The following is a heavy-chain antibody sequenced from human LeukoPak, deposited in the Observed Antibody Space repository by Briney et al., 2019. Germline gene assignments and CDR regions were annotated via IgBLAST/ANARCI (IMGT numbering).Heavy chain of an antibody. J-gene: IGHJ4*02. CDR3: ARGSRGPRPHYSNYGKFDY. CDR2: INHSGST. CDR1: GVSFSGYY. D-gene: IGHD4-11*01. Sequence: SGTLSLTCAVYGVSFSGYYWSWIRQPPGKGLEWIGEINHSGSTNYNPSLKSRVTISVDTSKNQFSLKLSSVTAADTAVYYCARGSRGPRPHYSNYGKFDYWGQGTLVTVSS. V-gene: IGHV4-34*01.